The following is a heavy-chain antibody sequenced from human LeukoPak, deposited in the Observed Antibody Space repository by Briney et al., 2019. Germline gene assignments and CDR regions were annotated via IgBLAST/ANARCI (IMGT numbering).Heavy chain of an antibody. CDR2: IKQDGSDK. J-gene: IGHJ4*02. D-gene: IGHD7-27*01. Sequence: GGSLRLSCAASGFTFSSYWMSWVRQAPGKGLEWVANIKQDGSDKSYVGSVKGRFTISRDSAKSSLYLQMNSLRAEDTAVYYCARGRWGTTTYFDYWGQGTLVIVSS. V-gene: IGHV3-7*01. CDR1: GFTFSSYW. CDR3: ARGRWGTTTYFDY.